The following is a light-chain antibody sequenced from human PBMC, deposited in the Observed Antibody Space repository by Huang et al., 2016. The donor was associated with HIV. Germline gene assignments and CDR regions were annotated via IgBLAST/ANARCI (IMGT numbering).Light chain of an antibody. CDR2: DAS. Sequence: QLTQSPSSLSASVGDRVTITCRASQGIINTLAWYQKKPGKAPKHLIYDASSLQTGAPSRFSGSGSGTDFTLTISSLQPEDCATYYCQQFNHYPLTFGGGTKVEIE. V-gene: IGKV1D-13*01. J-gene: IGKJ4*01. CDR3: QQFNHYPLT. CDR1: QGIINT.